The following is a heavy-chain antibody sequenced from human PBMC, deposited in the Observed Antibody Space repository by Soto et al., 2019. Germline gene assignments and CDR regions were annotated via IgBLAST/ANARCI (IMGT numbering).Heavy chain of an antibody. Sequence: SETLSLTCTVSGGSISSYYWSWIRQPPGKGLEWIGYIYYSGSTNYNPSLKSRVTISVDTSKNQFSLKLSTVTAADTAVYYCARAPQQLVLGWVDPWGQGTLVP. CDR3: ARAPQQLVLGWVDP. D-gene: IGHD6-13*01. CDR2: IYYSGST. CDR1: GGSISSYY. V-gene: IGHV4-59*01. J-gene: IGHJ5*02.